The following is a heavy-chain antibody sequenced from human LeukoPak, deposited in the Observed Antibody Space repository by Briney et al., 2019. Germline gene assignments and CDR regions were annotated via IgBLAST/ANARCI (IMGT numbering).Heavy chain of an antibody. V-gene: IGHV3-64*01. CDR1: GFTFSSYA. CDR2: ISSNGGST. D-gene: IGHD3-10*01. Sequence: GGSLRLSCAASGFTFSSYAMHWVRQAPGKGLEYVSAISSNGGSTYYANSVKGRFTISRDNSKNTLYLQMGSLRAEDMAVYYFARDRLPVLLWCGELDYWGQGTLVTVSS. CDR3: ARDRLPVLLWCGELDY. J-gene: IGHJ4*02.